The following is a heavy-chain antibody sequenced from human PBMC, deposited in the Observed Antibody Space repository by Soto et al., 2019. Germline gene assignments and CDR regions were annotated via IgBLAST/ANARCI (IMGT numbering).Heavy chain of an antibody. D-gene: IGHD3-3*01. J-gene: IGHJ4*02. CDR2: IYPGDSDT. CDR1: GYSFTTYW. V-gene: IGHV5-51*01. CDR3: ARATIFGVVIVKXFDY. Sequence: PGESLKISCKGSGYSFTTYWIGWVRQMPGKGLEWMGIIYPGDSDTRYSPSFQGQVTISADKSISTAYLQWSSLKASDTAMYYCARATIFGVVIVKXFDYWGQGTLVTVSS.